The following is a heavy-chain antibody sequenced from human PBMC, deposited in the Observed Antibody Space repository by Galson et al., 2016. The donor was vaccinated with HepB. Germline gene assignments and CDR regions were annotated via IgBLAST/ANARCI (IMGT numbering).Heavy chain of an antibody. Sequence: SLRLSCAASGFTFSPYGMTWVRQAPGKGLEGVSSISRSGDSTDYADSVKGRFTISRDNSKNTLTLQMNNLTADDTALYYCVQGSTAPAVWGKGTTVTVSS. CDR1: GFTFSPYG. CDR2: ISRSGDST. D-gene: IGHD6-13*01. CDR3: VQGSTAPAV. J-gene: IGHJ6*04. V-gene: IGHV3-23*01.